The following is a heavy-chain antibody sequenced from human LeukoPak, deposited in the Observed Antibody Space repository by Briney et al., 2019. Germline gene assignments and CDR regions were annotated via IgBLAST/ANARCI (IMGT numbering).Heavy chain of an antibody. CDR1: GDSISTYY. Sequence: SETLSLTCSVSGDSISTYYWTWIRQPPGKGLEWIGSSYYSGSTNYNPSLKSRVTISVDTSKNQFSLKLNSVTAADTAVYYCPSRISSGSSWYRPFDYWGQGTLVTVSS. CDR2: SYYSGST. J-gene: IGHJ4*02. V-gene: IGHV4-59*03. CDR3: PSRISSGSSWYRPFDY. D-gene: IGHD6-13*01.